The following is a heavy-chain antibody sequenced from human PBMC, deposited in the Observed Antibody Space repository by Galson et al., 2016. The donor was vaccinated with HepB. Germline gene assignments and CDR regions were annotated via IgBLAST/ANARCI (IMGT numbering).Heavy chain of an antibody. J-gene: IGHJ4*02. CDR1: GFTFSSYF. CDR3: ARDLGRSSTRGAHGY. Sequence: QSGAEVKKPGASVNISCKASGFTFSSYFFHWVRQAPGQGLEWMGMLNPSGGSTSYAQNFQDRVTMTRDTSTGTVYMELSSLRYEDTAVYYCARDLGRSSTRGAHGYWGQGTLVTVS. D-gene: IGHD6-13*01. CDR2: LNPSGGST. V-gene: IGHV1-46*01.